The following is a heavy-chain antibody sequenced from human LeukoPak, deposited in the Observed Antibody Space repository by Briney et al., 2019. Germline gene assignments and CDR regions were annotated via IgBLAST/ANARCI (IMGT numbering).Heavy chain of an antibody. Sequence: GASLQISCKGSGSSFTSYWIGWVRQLPGKGLEWMGIIYPGDSDTRYSPSFQGQVTISADKSISTAYLQWSSLKASDAAMYYCASSYYYDSSGYLPPFDYWGQGTLVTVSS. CDR1: GSSFTSYW. D-gene: IGHD3-22*01. CDR3: ASSYYYDSSGYLPPFDY. J-gene: IGHJ4*02. CDR2: IYPGDSDT. V-gene: IGHV5-51*01.